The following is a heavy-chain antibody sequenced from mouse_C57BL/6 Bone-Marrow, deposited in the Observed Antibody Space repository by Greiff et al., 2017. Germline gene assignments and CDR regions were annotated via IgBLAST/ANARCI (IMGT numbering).Heavy chain of an antibody. J-gene: IGHJ3*01. Sequence: QVQLKESGPGLVQPSQSLSITCTVSGFSLTSYGVHWVRQSPGKGLEWLGVIWSGGSTDYNAAFISRLSISKDNSKSQVFFKMNSLQADDTAIYYCARAPRFAYWGQGTLVTVSA. CDR3: ARAPRFAY. CDR1: GFSLTSYG. V-gene: IGHV2-2*01. CDR2: IWSGGST.